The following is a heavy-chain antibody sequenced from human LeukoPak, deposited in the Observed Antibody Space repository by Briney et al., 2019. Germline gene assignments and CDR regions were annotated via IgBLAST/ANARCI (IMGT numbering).Heavy chain of an antibody. Sequence: GGSLRLSCAASGLTFSGSGMHWVRQAPGKGLEWVAVISYDGRNKYYADSVKGRFTISRDNSKNTLYLQMNSLRAEDTAVYYCAKERSFDTWLGDYWGQGTLVTVSS. V-gene: IGHV3-30*18. CDR3: AKERSFDTWLGDY. CDR2: ISYDGRNK. D-gene: IGHD2/OR15-2a*01. J-gene: IGHJ4*02. CDR1: GLTFSGSG.